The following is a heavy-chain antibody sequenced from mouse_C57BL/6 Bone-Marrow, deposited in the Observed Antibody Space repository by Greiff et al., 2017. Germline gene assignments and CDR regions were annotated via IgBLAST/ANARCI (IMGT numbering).Heavy chain of an antibody. J-gene: IGHJ1*03. CDR3: ARNYYYGSSYPYWYFDV. D-gene: IGHD1-1*01. CDR2: IWSGGST. Sequence: QVQLKESGPGLVQPSQSLSITCTVSGFSLTSYGVHWVRQSPGKGLEWLGVIWSGGSTDYNAAFISRLSISKDNSKSQVFFKMNSLQADDTAIYYCARNYYYGSSYPYWYFDVWGTGTTVTVSS. V-gene: IGHV2-2*01. CDR1: GFSLTSYG.